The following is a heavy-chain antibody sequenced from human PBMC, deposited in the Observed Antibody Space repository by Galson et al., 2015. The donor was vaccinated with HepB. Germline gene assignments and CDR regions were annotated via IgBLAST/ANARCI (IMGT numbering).Heavy chain of an antibody. J-gene: IGHJ4*02. CDR2: INTYNGNT. V-gene: IGHV1-18*01. Sequence: KVSCKASGYSFVSYGITWVRQAPGQGLEWMGWINTYNGNTKYAQNLQGRITMTKDTSTSTAYMELRSLRSDDTAVYYCARVVYYYDNSGSSHFNYWGQGTLVTVSS. D-gene: IGHD3-22*01. CDR3: ARVVYYYDNSGSSHFNY. CDR1: GYSFVSYG.